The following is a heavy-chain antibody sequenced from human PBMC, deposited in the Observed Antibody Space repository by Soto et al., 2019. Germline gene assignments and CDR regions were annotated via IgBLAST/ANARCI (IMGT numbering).Heavy chain of an antibody. V-gene: IGHV4-4*02. J-gene: IGHJ6*02. CDR3: ARVSGSYYYGMDV. D-gene: IGHD1-26*01. CDR2: IYHSGST. CDR1: GGSISSSNW. Sequence: QVQLQESGPGLVKPSGTLSLTCAVSGGSISSSNWWSWVRQPPGKGLEGIGEIYHSGSTNYNPSLKSRVTISVDTSKNQFSLKLSSVIAADTAVYYCARVSGSYYYGMDVWGQGTTVTVSS.